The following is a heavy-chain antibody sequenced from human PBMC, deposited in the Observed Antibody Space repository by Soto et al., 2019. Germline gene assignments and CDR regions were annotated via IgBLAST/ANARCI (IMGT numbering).Heavy chain of an antibody. CDR3: ARVKGNYYDSSGAVFDY. CDR2: IYYSGST. D-gene: IGHD3-22*01. Sequence: SETLSLTCTVSGGSISSYYWSWIRQPPGKGLEWIGYIYYSGSTNYNPSLKSRVTISVDTSKNQFSLKLSSVTAADTAVYYCARVKGNYYDSSGAVFDYWGQGTLVTVSS. CDR1: GGSISSYY. V-gene: IGHV4-59*01. J-gene: IGHJ4*02.